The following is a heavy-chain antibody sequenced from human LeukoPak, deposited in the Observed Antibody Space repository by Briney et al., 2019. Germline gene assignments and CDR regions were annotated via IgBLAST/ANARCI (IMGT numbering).Heavy chain of an antibody. CDR2: IYHSGST. J-gene: IGHJ4*02. D-gene: IGHD3-22*01. CDR3: ATKPSYYYDSSGYSVDY. V-gene: IGHV4-4*02. Sequence: KTSGTLSLTCAVSGGSISSSNWWSWVRQPPGKGLEWIGEIYHSGSTNYNPSLKSRVTISVDKSKNQFSLKLSSVTAADTAVYYCATKPSYYYDSSGYSVDYWGQGTLVTVSS. CDR1: GGSISSSNW.